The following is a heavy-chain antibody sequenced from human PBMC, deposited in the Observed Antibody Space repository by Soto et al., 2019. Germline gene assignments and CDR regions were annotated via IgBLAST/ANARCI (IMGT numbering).Heavy chain of an antibody. V-gene: IGHV3-48*01. CDR1: GFTFSGYN. CDR3: AKPRGYYDSSGYPTPDY. D-gene: IGHD3-22*01. CDR2: ISSSSGTI. Sequence: LRLSCAASGFTFSGYNMNWVRQAPGKGLEWVSYISSSSGTIYYADSVKGRFTISRDNAKNSLYLQMNSLRAEDTAVYYCAKPRGYYDSSGYPTPDYWGQGTLVTVSS. J-gene: IGHJ4*02.